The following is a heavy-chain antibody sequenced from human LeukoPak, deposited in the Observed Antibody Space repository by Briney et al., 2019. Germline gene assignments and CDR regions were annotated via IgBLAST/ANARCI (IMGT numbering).Heavy chain of an antibody. J-gene: IGHJ4*02. Sequence: GGSLRLSCAASGFTFDDYAMHWVRQAPGKGLEWVSGISWNSGSIGYADSVKGRFTISRDNAKSSLYLQMNSLRAEDTAVYYCARVGSGYYFDYWGQGTLVTVSS. CDR3: ARVGSGYYFDY. CDR2: ISWNSGSI. CDR1: GFTFDDYA. D-gene: IGHD3-10*01. V-gene: IGHV3-9*01.